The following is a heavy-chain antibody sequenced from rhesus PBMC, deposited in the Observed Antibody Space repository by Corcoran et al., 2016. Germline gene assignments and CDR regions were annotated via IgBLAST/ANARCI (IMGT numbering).Heavy chain of an antibody. CDR2: ISGSGGST. D-gene: IGHD5-12*01. CDR3: ARAPPGYSYSSPSLDY. CDR1: GVSISINY. V-gene: IGHV4-173*01. Sequence: QVQLQESGPGLVKPSETLSLTCAVSGVSISINYWSCIRQPPGKGLEWIGRISGSGGSTDYNPALKSRVTISTDTSKNQFSLKLSSVTAADTAVYYCARAPPGYSYSSPSLDYWGQGVLVTVSS. J-gene: IGHJ4*01.